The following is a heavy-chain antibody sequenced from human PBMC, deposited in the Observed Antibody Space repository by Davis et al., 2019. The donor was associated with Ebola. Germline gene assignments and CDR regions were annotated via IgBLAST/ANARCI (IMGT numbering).Heavy chain of an antibody. V-gene: IGHV1-69*10. J-gene: IGHJ4*02. Sequence: SVKVSCKASGYTFTGYYMHWVRQAPGQGLEWMGGIIPILGIANYAQKFQGRVTITADESTSTAYMELSSLRSEDTAVYYCARVSLLNYFDYWGQGTLVTVSS. D-gene: IGHD3-10*01. CDR2: IIPILGIA. CDR1: GYTFTGYY. CDR3: ARVSLLNYFDY.